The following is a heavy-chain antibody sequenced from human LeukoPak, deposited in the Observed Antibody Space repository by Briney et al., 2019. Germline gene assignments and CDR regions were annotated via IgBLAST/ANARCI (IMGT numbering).Heavy chain of an antibody. CDR3: STLTSRGLSDS. Sequence: GSLRLSCAASGFTFTNAWMNWVRQPPGKGLEWVGRIKSKADGETIDYAAPVKGRFTFSRDDSKNMLYLQMNSLKSEDTAVYYCSTLTSRGLSDSWGQGTLVTVSS. CDR2: IKSKADGETI. V-gene: IGHV3-15*07. CDR1: GFTFTNAW. J-gene: IGHJ4*02. D-gene: IGHD1-20*01.